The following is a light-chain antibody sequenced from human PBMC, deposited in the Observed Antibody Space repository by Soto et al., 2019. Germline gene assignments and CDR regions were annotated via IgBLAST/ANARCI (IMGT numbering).Light chain of an antibody. J-gene: IGKJ2*01. CDR1: QDISNY. CDR2: DAS. Sequence: DLQMTQSPSSLSASVGDRVTITCQASQDISNYLNWYQQKPGKAPKLLIYDASNLETGVPSRFSGSGSGTDLNFTISSLHPADIATYYCQQYDNLPRTFGQGTKMEIK. CDR3: QQYDNLPRT. V-gene: IGKV1-33*01.